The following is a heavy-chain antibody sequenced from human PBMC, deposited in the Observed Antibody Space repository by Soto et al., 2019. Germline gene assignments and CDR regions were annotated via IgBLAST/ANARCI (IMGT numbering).Heavy chain of an antibody. D-gene: IGHD2-21*02. Sequence: TSETLSLTCTVSGGSISSGDYYWSWIRQPPGKGLEWIGYIYYSGSTYYNPSLKSRVTISVDTSKNQFSLKLSSVTAADTAVYYCAREYCGGDCYSDYWGQGTLVTVSS. J-gene: IGHJ4*02. V-gene: IGHV4-30-4*01. CDR3: AREYCGGDCYSDY. CDR2: IYYSGST. CDR1: GGSISSGDYY.